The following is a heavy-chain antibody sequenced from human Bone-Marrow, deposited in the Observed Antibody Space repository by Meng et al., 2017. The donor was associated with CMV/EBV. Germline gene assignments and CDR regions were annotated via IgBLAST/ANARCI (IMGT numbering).Heavy chain of an antibody. D-gene: IGHD6-6*01. CDR3: ARVRIAAAPARGYGMDV. J-gene: IGHJ6*02. V-gene: IGHV4-39*07. Sequence: SETLSLTCTVSGGSISSSSYYWVWIRQPPGKGLEWIGSIYYSGSTYYNPSLKSRVTISVDTSKNQFSLTLSSVTAADTAVYYCARVRIAAAPARGYGMDVWGQGTTVTVSS. CDR2: IYYSGST. CDR1: GGSISSSSYY.